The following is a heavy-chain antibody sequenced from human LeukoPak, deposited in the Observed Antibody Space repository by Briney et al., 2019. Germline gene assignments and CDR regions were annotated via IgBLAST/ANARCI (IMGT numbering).Heavy chain of an antibody. D-gene: IGHD3-16*01. J-gene: IGHJ4*02. CDR3: VKDLPVLHS. CDR1: GFTFNSFG. Sequence: GGSLRLSCAASGFTFNSFGMHWVRQAPGKGLEHLAFIQSDGSDKYYADSVKGRFTISRDNSKNTLYLQMNGLRGDDTAVYYCVKDLPVLHSWGQGTLVTVSS. CDR2: IQSDGSDK. V-gene: IGHV3-30*02.